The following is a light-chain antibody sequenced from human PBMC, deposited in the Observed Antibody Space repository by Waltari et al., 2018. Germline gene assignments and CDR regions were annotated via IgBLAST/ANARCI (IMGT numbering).Light chain of an antibody. CDR2: DVS. V-gene: IGLV2-11*01. CDR1: TSDVGGYHY. CDR3: CSYAGSYV. Sequence: QSALTQPRSVSGSPGQSVPISCPGTTSDVGGYHYVSWYQQHPGKAPKLMIYDVSKRPSGVPDRFSGSKSGNTASLTISGLQAEDEADYYCCSYAGSYVFGTGTKVTVL. J-gene: IGLJ1*01.